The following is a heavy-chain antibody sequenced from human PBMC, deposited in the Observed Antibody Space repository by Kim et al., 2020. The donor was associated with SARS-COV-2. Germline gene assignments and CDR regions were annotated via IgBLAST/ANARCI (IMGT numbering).Heavy chain of an antibody. CDR3: AKDIRVAKWSGIGAFDI. D-gene: IGHD2-15*01. V-gene: IGHV3-9*01. J-gene: IGHJ3*02. Sequence: VKGRFTISRDHAKNSLYLQMNSLRAEDTALYYCAKDIRVAKWSGIGAFDISGQGTMVTVSS.